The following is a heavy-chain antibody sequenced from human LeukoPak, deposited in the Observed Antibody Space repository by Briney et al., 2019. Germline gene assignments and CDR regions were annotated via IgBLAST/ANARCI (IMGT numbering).Heavy chain of an antibody. CDR3: ARDPVMITFGGVTSWFDY. V-gene: IGHV3-74*01. D-gene: IGHD3-16*01. CDR1: GFTLSSYW. CDR2: INSDGSST. Sequence: PGGSMRLSCAASGFTLSSYWMHWVRQPPGKGRGWVARINSDGSSTSYADSVKGRFTISRDNAKNTLYLQMNSLRAEDTAVYDCARDPVMITFGGVTSWFDYWGQGTLVTVSS. J-gene: IGHJ4*02.